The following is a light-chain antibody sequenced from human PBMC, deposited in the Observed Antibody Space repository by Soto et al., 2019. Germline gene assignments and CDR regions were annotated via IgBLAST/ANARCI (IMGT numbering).Light chain of an antibody. CDR3: QQYKVYPYT. Sequence: DIQMTQSPSSLSASVGDRVTITCRASQSISSYLNWYQQKPGKAPKLLIYDVSILESGVPSRFSGSESGTDFTLTISSLRPDDFATFYCQQYKVYPYTFGQGTRLDI. CDR1: QSISSY. CDR2: DVS. J-gene: IGKJ2*01. V-gene: IGKV1-39*01.